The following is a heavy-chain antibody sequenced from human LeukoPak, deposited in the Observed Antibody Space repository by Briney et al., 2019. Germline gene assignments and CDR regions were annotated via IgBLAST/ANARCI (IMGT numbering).Heavy chain of an antibody. CDR1: GYTFTGYY. CDR2: INASGGST. J-gene: IGHJ4*02. CDR3: ARAYADEVNTFDY. V-gene: IGHV1-46*01. Sequence: GASVKVSCKASGYTFTGYYIHWVRQAPGQGLEWMGIINASGGSTSYAQKFQGRLTMTRDTSTRTVYMELSSLRSEDTAVYYCARAYADEVNTFDYWGQGTLVTVSS. D-gene: IGHD2/OR15-2a*01.